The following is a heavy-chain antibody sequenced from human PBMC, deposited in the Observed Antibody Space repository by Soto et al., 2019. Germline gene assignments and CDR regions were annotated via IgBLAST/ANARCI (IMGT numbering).Heavy chain of an antibody. CDR1: GFTFSSYW. Sequence: GGSLRLSCAASGFTFSSYWMYWVRQAPGKGLVWVSRIDTDGSTTSYADSVKGRFTISRDNAKNTLYLQMNSLRAEDTAVYNCARISYMDVWGKGTTVTVSS. CDR2: IDTDGSTT. CDR3: ARISYMDV. V-gene: IGHV3-74*01. J-gene: IGHJ6*03.